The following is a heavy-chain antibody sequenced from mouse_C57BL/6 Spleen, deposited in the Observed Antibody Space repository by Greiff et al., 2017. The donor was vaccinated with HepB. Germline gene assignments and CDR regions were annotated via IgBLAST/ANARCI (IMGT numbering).Heavy chain of an antibody. Sequence: QVQLQQSGAELVRPGTSVKVSCKASGYAFTNYLIEWVKQRPGQGLEWIGVINPGSGGTNYNEKFKGKATLTADKSSSTAYMQLSSLTSEDSAVYCCARRRDDYDYCDYWGQGTTLTVSP. J-gene: IGHJ2*01. D-gene: IGHD2-14*01. CDR3: ARRRDDYDYCDY. V-gene: IGHV1-54*01. CDR2: INPGSGGT. CDR1: GYAFTNYL.